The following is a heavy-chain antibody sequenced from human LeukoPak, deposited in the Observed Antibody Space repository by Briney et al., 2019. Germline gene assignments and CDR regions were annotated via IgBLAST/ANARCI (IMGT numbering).Heavy chain of an antibody. V-gene: IGHV4-34*01. CDR2: INHGGNT. D-gene: IGHD3-10*01. Sequence: SETLSLTCAVYGGSFSGYYWNWIRQPPGKGLEWIGEINHGGNTNYNPSLKSRVTISVDTSKNQFSLKLSSVSAAETAVYYCARAEIELLWFGESKPKWFYYWGEGTLVTVSS. CDR3: ARAEIELLWFGESKPKWFYY. J-gene: IGHJ4*02. CDR1: GGSFSGYY.